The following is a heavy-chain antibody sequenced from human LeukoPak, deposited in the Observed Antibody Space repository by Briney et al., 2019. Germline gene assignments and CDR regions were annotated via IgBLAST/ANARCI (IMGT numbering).Heavy chain of an antibody. CDR1: GFTFSSYE. V-gene: IGHV3-48*03. CDR3: ARARGIDLESRGLDY. CDR2: ISSSGSTI. D-gene: IGHD3-10*01. Sequence: GGSLRLSCAASGFTFSSYEMNWVRQAPGKGLEWVSYISSSGSTICYADSVKGRFTISRDNAKNSLYLQMNSLRAEDTAVYYCARARGIDLESRGLDYWGQGTLVTVSS. J-gene: IGHJ4*02.